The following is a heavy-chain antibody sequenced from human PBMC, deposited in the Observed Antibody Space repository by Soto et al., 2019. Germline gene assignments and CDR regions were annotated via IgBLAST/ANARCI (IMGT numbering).Heavy chain of an antibody. CDR3: ARLKANYYYRFGV. Sequence: QVQLQESGPGLVKPSETLSLTCTVSGGSISSYYWSWIRQPPGKGLEWIGYIYYSGITNYNPSLKSSVTKTRNTSKNPFSPKLGPWTAGDTGVELWARLKANYYYRFGVWGQGTTVTVSS. J-gene: IGHJ6*02. V-gene: IGHV4-59*12. CDR2: IYYSGIT. CDR1: GGSISSYY.